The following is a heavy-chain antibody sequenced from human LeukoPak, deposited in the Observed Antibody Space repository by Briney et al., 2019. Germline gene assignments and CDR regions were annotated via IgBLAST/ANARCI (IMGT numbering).Heavy chain of an antibody. J-gene: IGHJ4*02. CDR1: GSSISSYY. Sequence: KPSETLSLTCTVSGSSISSYYWSWIRQPPGKGLEWIGYINYSGSTNYNPSLKSRVTILVDTSKNQFSLKLSSVTAADTAVYYCARHDYGDYKGLDYWGQGTLVTVSS. CDR3: ARHDYGDYKGLDY. V-gene: IGHV4-59*01. CDR2: INYSGST. D-gene: IGHD4-17*01.